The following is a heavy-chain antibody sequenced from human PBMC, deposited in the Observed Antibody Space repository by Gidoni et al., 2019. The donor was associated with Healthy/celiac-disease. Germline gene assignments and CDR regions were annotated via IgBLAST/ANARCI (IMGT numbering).Heavy chain of an antibody. J-gene: IGHJ4*02. CDR2: ISSNGGRT. D-gene: IGHD6-13*01. V-gene: IGHV3-64D*06. Sequence: EVQLVESGGGLVQPGGSLRLSCSASGFTFSTYAMHWVRQPPGKGLEYVSAISSNGGRTYYADSVKGRFTISRDNSKNTMYLQMSSLRAEDTAVYYCVKDGDSSSWYDYWGQGTLVTVSS. CDR3: VKDGDSSSWYDY. CDR1: GFTFSTYA.